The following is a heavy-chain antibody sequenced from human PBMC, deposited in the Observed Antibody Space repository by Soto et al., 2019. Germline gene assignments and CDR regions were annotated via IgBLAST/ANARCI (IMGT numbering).Heavy chain of an antibody. CDR3: AKDSRLPGFGLLIHAFDI. Sequence: PGGSLRLSCAVSGFTFNDYAISWVRQAPGKGLEWVSTISGSLGSAYYAASVEGRFTISGDNSNNTLYLQMNSLRVEDTATYYCAKDSRLPGFGLLIHAFDIWGHGTMVTVSS. J-gene: IGHJ3*02. CDR1: GFTFNDYA. D-gene: IGHD3-3*01. V-gene: IGHV3-23*01. CDR2: ISGSLGSA.